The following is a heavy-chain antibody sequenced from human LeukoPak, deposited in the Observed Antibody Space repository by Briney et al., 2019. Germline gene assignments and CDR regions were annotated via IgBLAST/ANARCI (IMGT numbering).Heavy chain of an antibody. V-gene: IGHV3-23*01. Sequence: XGXGXXXVXXXSGSGGSTYYADSVKGRFTISRDNSKNTLYLQMNSLRAEDTAVYYCAKIVSSSSWYGYCGMDVWGQGTTVTVSS. J-gene: IGHJ6*02. D-gene: IGHD6-13*01. CDR3: AKIVSSSSWYGYCGMDV. CDR2: XSGSGGST.